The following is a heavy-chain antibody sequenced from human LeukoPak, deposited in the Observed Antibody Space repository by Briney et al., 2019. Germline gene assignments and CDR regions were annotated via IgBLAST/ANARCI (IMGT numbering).Heavy chain of an antibody. D-gene: IGHD2-8*02. CDR3: ARSPGLVATPKYFDY. CDR1: GGTFSGYA. V-gene: IGHV1-69*04. Sequence: SVKVSCKASGGTFSGYAISWVRQAPGQGLEWMGRIIPILGIANYAQKFQGRVTITADKSTSTAYMELSSLRSEDTAVYYCARSPGLVATPKYFDYWGQGTLVTVSS. CDR2: IIPILGIA. J-gene: IGHJ4*02.